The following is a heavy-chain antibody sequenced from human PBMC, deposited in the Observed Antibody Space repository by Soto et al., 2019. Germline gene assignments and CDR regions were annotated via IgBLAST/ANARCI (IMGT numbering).Heavy chain of an antibody. CDR2: ASGSGDYT. CDR3: AKSGDFDY. Sequence: VVSLRLSCAASGFSFSSYAMSWVRLAPGKGLQWVATASGSGDYTYYADSVKGRFIISRDNSKNTLYLQMHSLRVEDTAVYYCAKSGDFDYWGQGTLVTVSS. J-gene: IGHJ4*02. V-gene: IGHV3-23*01. CDR1: GFSFSSYA. D-gene: IGHD3-10*01.